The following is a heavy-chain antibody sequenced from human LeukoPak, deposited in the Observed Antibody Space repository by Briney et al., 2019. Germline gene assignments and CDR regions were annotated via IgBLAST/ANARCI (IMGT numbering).Heavy chain of an antibody. J-gene: IGHJ5*02. V-gene: IGHV4-39*07. CDR1: GGSISSSSDY. CDR2: FFYSGST. CDR3: ARRTTRNHSWPGGQRFDP. Sequence: SETLSLTCTVSGGSISSSSDYWGWIRQPPGKGLEWIGSFFYSGSTYYNPSLKSRVTISVDTSKNQFSLKLSSVTAADTAVYYCARRTTRNHSWPGGQRFDPWGQGTLVTVSS. D-gene: IGHD1-1*01.